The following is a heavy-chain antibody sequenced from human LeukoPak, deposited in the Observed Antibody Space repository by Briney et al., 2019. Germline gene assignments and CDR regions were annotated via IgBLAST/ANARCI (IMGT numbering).Heavy chain of an antibody. CDR3: ASISRRYCSSTSCSDDAFDI. Sequence: SVXVXCXASGGTFSSYAISWVRQAPGQGLEWVXGIIPIFGTANYAQKFQGRVTITTDESTSTAYMELSSLRSEDTAVYYCASISRRYCSSTSCSDDAFDIWGQGTMVTVSS. V-gene: IGHV1-69*05. CDR1: GGTFSSYA. J-gene: IGHJ3*02. D-gene: IGHD2-2*01. CDR2: IIPIFGTA.